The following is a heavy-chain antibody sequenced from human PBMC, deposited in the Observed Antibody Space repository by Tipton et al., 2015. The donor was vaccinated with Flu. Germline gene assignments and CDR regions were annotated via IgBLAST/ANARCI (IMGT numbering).Heavy chain of an antibody. CDR3: ARDLVPAAPFDY. V-gene: IGHV3-21*01. Sequence: GSLRLSCAASGFTFRTYTMNWVRQAPGKGLEWVSSISGGSNNIYYADSVRVRFTISRDNADNSLFLHMNSLRADDTAVYYCARDLVPAAPFDYWGRGTLVTVSS. J-gene: IGHJ4*02. CDR1: GFTFRTYT. CDR2: ISGGSNNI. D-gene: IGHD2-2*01.